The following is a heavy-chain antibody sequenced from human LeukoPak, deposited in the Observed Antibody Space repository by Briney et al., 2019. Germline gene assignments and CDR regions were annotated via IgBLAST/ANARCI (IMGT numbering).Heavy chain of an antibody. CDR1: GFTFSSYG. CDR2: IRYDGSNK. Sequence: GGSLRLSCAASGFTFSSYGMHWVRQAPGKGLEWVAFIRYDGSNKYYADSVKGRFTISRDNSKNTLYLQMNSLRAEDTAVYYCAREVVDTAMVFPEPNYYYYGMDVWGQGTTVTVSS. J-gene: IGHJ6*02. D-gene: IGHD5-18*01. V-gene: IGHV3-30*02. CDR3: AREVVDTAMVFPEPNYYYYGMDV.